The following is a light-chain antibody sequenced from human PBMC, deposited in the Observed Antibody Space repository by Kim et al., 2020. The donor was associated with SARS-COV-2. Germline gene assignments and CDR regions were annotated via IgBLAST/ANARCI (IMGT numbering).Light chain of an antibody. J-gene: IGKJ5*01. CDR3: LQYSTDPIT. V-gene: IGKV1-17*01. CDR2: GAS. Sequence: ASVGDRVTIPCRASQDIRNDLGWYQQNPGIDPKRLIFGASSLQTGVPSRFSGSGSGTEFTLTISSVQPEDFATYYCLQYSTDPITFGQGTRLEIK. CDR1: QDIRND.